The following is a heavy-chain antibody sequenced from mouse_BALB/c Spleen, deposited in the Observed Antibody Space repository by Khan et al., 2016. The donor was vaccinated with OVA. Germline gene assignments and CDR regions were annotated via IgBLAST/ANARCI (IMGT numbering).Heavy chain of an antibody. J-gene: IGHJ3*01. CDR3: TRRGCDFVAY. Sequence: VQLQESGAELVRPGSSMKISCKASGYAFSDYWMNWVRQGPGQGLEWIGQIYPGGGNNNNNEKFKEKAIRNADKSSSTAYMQLSSLTSEYSAVYFCTRRGCDFVAYWGQGTLVTASA. V-gene: IGHV1-80*01. CDR1: GYAFSDYW. CDR2: IYPGGGNN.